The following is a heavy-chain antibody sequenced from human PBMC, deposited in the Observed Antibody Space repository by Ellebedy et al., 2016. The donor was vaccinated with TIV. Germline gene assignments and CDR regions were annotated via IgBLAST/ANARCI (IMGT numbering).Heavy chain of an antibody. V-gene: IGHV1-2*02. CDR1: GYTFTGYY. Sequence: ASVKVSCKASGYTFTGYYMHWVRQAPGQGLEWMGWINPNSGGTNYAQKFQGRVTMTRDTSISTAYMELSRLRSDDTAVYYCARDQGPITMIVRGFFDYWGQGTLVTVSS. J-gene: IGHJ4*02. CDR2: INPNSGGT. D-gene: IGHD3-22*01. CDR3: ARDQGPITMIVRGFFDY.